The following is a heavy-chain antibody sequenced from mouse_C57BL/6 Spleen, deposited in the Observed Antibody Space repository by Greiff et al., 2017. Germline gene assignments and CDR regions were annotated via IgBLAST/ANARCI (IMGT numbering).Heavy chain of an antibody. Sequence: VMLVESGAELVRPGTSVKVSCKASGYAFTNYLIEWVKQRPGQGLEWIGVINPGSGGTNYNEKFKGKATLTADKSSSTAYMQLSSLTSEDSAVYFCARDYGNYGAMDYWGQGTSVTVSS. J-gene: IGHJ4*01. CDR3: ARDYGNYGAMDY. D-gene: IGHD2-1*01. CDR1: GYAFTNYL. CDR2: INPGSGGT. V-gene: IGHV1-54*01.